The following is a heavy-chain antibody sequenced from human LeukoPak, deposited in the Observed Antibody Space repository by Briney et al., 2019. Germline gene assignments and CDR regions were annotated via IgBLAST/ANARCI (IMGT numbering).Heavy chain of an antibody. D-gene: IGHD3-3*01. CDR3: AREGSRDFWSGPVYYFDY. CDR2: IYHSGST. V-gene: IGHV4-38-2*02. CDR1: GYSISSGYY. J-gene: IGHJ4*02. Sequence: SETLSLTCTVSGYSISSGYYWGWIRQPPGKGLEWIGSIYHSGSTYYNPSLTSRVTISVDTSKNQFSLRLSSVTAADTAVYYCAREGSRDFWSGPVYYFDYWGQGILVTVSS.